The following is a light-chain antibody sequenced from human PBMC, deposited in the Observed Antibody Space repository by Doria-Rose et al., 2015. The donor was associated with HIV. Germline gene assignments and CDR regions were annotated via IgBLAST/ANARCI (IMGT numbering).Light chain of an antibody. V-gene: IGKV1-39*01. CDR3: QQSFSTPRT. CDR1: QNINRF. CDR2: AAS. J-gene: IGKJ1*01. Sequence: MTQSPSSLSASVGDRVTITCRASQNINRFLNWYQQKPGKVPKVLIYAASSLQSGVPSRFSGCGSGTDFTLTISSLQPEDFATYYCQQSFSTPRTFGQGTKVEIK.